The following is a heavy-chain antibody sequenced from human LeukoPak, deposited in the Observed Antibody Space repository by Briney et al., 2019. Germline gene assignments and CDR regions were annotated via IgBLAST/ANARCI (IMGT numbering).Heavy chain of an antibody. J-gene: IGHJ4*02. CDR3: AKDGYSSGWYFDY. D-gene: IGHD6-19*01. CDR2: ISNNGGYT. V-gene: IGHV3-23*01. Sequence: GGSLRLSCAASGFTFSSSAMSWVRQAPGKGLEWVSAISNNGGYTYYADSVQGRFTISRDNSKNTLYLQMNSLRAEDTAVYYCAKDGYSSGWYFDYWGQGTLVTVSS. CDR1: GFTFSSSA.